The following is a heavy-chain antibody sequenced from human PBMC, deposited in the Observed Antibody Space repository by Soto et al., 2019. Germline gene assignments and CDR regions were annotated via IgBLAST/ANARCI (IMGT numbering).Heavy chain of an antibody. CDR1: GGSISSSSYY. CDR3: AASAPPATNYYYAMDV. Sequence: LSLTCTVSGGSISSSSYYWGWIRQPPGKGLEWIGSIYDSGSTNYNPSLRSRVTMSVDMSKNQFSLKLSSVTAADTAVYYCAASAPPATNYYYAMDVWGQGTTVTVSS. J-gene: IGHJ6*02. D-gene: IGHD5-12*01. CDR2: IYDSGST. V-gene: IGHV4-39*07.